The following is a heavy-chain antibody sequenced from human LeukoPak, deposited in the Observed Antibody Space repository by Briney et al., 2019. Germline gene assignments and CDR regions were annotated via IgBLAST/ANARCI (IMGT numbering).Heavy chain of an antibody. CDR3: ARDHEDYSIDY. CDR1: GYTFTSYY. CDR2: INPSGGST. V-gene: IGHV1-46*01. J-gene: IGHJ4*02. Sequence: ASVKVSCKASGYTFTSYYMHWARQAPGQGLEWMGIINPSGGSTSYAQKFQGRVTMTRDMSTSTVYMELSSLRSEDTAVYYCARDHEDYSIDYWGQGTLVTVSS. D-gene: IGHD4-11*01.